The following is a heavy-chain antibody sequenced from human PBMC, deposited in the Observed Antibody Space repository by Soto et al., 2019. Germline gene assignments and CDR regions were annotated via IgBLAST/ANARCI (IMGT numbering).Heavy chain of an antibody. Sequence: QLQLQESGPGLVKPSETLSLTCTVSGGSVDSNRYYWAWIRQPPGKGLEWIGSIFYTGSTYYSPSLKGRLIISVDPSKNQFSPKLNSVNAADMAMYYCGRPKTLGAGAGKGWFHPWGQGNLVTLSS. CDR3: GRPKTLGAGAGKGWFHP. CDR1: GGSVDSNRYY. J-gene: IGHJ5*02. V-gene: IGHV4-39*01. D-gene: IGHD6-13*01. CDR2: IFYTGST.